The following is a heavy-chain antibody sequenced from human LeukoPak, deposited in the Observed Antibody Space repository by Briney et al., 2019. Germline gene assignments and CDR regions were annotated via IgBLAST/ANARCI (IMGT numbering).Heavy chain of an antibody. CDR1: GYTFTSYD. CDR2: MNPNSGNT. Sequence: ASVKVSCKASGYTFTSYDINWVRQATGQGLEWMGWMNPNSGNTGYAQKFQGRVTMTRNTSISTAYMELSSLRSEDTAVSYCARGSYMGGYGSGTAPDYWGQGTLVTVSS. CDR3: ARGSYMGGYGSGTAPDY. D-gene: IGHD3-10*01. J-gene: IGHJ4*02. V-gene: IGHV1-8*01.